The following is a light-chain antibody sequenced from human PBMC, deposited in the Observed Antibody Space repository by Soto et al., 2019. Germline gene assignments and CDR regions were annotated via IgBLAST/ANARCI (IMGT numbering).Light chain of an antibody. CDR3: QQYGSSPRT. J-gene: IGKJ4*02. V-gene: IGKV3-20*01. Sequence: EIVLTQSPGTLSLSPGERAILSCSASQSVRSNYLAWYQQKPGQAPRFLIYDASSRATGIPDGFSGSGYGTDFTLTISRLEPEDFAVYYCQQYGSSPRTFGGGTKVEIK. CDR1: QSVRSNY. CDR2: DAS.